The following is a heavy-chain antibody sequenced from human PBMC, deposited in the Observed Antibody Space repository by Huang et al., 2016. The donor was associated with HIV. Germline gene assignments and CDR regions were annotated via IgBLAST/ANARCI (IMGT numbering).Heavy chain of an antibody. J-gene: IGHJ4*02. V-gene: IGHV4-34*01. CDR2: INKSGST. CDR3: ASLFFDY. CDR1: GGSFSGYY. Sequence: QVQLQQWGAGVLKPSQTLSLTCAVYGGSFSGYYWSWIRQSPGKGLGWIGEINKSGSTNDNPSLKSRVTMSVDTSKNQFSLKLSSVTAADTAVYYCASLFFDYWGQGILVTVSS.